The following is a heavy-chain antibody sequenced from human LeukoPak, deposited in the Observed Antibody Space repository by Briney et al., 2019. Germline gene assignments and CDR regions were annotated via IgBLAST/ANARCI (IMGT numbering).Heavy chain of an antibody. D-gene: IGHD3-10*01. CDR1: GFTFSSYA. V-gene: IGHV3-23*01. J-gene: IGHJ4*02. CDR3: AKGWRDYYGSGSYDY. Sequence: GGSLRLSCAASGFTFSSYAMSWVRQAPGKGLEWVSAISGSGGSTYYADSVTGRFTISRDNSKNTLYLQMNSLRAEDTAVYYCAKGWRDYYGSGSYDYWGQGTLVTVSS. CDR2: ISGSGGST.